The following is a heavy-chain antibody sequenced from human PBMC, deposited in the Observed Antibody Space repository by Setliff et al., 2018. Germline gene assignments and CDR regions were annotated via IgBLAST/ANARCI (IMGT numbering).Heavy chain of an antibody. V-gene: IGHV4-38-2*01. CDR3: ARGAVPGWYSFWGY. CDR2: INHSGST. D-gene: IGHD6-19*01. J-gene: IGHJ4*02. Sequence: KPSETLSLTCAVSGYSISSGYYWGWIRQPPGKGLEWIGEINHSGSTNCNPSLKSRVTISIDESKNQFSLKLDSVTAADTAVYYCARGAVPGWYSFWGYWGQGTLVTVSS. CDR1: GYSISSGYY.